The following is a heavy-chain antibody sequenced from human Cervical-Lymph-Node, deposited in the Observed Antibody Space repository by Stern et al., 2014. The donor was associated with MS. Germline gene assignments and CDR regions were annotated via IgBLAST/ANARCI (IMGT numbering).Heavy chain of an antibody. Sequence: VKLMQSGVEMKKPGSSVKVSWKVSGGRFSNFTISWVRQASGQGVEWMGEIIHLFGIRTYAEKFQVRVTITADESTSTAYIELHSLTSYDTSFYFCSRFSGWGQGTLVTVSS. V-gene: IGHV1-69*01. CDR2: IIHLFGIR. CDR1: GGRFSNFT. D-gene: IGHD2-8*02. J-gene: IGHJ4*02. CDR3: SRFSG.